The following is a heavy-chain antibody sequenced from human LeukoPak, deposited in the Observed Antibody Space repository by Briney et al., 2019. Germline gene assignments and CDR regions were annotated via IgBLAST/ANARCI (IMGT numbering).Heavy chain of an antibody. CDR2: INSDGSST. CDR1: GFTFSSYW. V-gene: IGHV3-74*01. Sequence: GGSLRLSCAASGFTFSSYWMHWVRRAPGKGLVWVSRINSDGSSTSYADSVKGRFTISRDNAKNTLYLQMNSLRAEDTAVYYCARGWDILTGYPFDYWGQGTLVTVSS. J-gene: IGHJ4*02. CDR3: ARGWDILTGYPFDY. D-gene: IGHD3-9*01.